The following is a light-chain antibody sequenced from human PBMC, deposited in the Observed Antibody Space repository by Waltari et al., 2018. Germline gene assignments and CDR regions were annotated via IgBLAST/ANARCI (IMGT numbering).Light chain of an antibody. J-gene: IGKJ4*01. CDR3: QEYDSLPIT. CDR1: QSVKNN. V-gene: IGKV1-5*03. Sequence: DIQMTQSPSTLSASVGDRVSITCRASQSVKNNLAWYQQKPGKGIKVVIHKACRLESGVPSRFSGSGYVTEFILTISSLQPDDFATYYCQEYDSLPITFGGGTRVEIK. CDR2: KAC.